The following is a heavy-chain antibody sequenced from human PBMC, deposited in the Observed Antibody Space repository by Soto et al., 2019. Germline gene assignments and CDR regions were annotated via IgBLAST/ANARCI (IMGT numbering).Heavy chain of an antibody. V-gene: IGHV3-21*01. CDR1: GFTFSSYS. J-gene: IGHJ4*02. CDR2: ISSSSYI. Sequence: GGSLRLSCAASGFTFSSYSMNWVRQAPGKGLEWVSSISSSSYIYYADSVKGRFTISRDNAKNSLYLQMNSLRAEDTAVYYCARDCSGGSCYPLSYFDYWGQGTLVTVSS. CDR3: ARDCSGGSCYPLSYFDY. D-gene: IGHD2-15*01.